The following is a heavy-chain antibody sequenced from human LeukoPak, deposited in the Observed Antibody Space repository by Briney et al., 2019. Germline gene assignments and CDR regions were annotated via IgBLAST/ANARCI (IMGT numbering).Heavy chain of an antibody. CDR1: GFTVSSNY. Sequence: GGSLRLSCAASGFTVSSNYMSWVRQAPGKGLEWVSVIYSGGSTYYADSVKGRFTISRDNSKNTLYLQMNSLRAEDTAVYYCAGSSSWDYYFDYWGQGTLVTVSS. CDR2: IYSGGST. CDR3: AGSSSWDYYFDY. J-gene: IGHJ4*02. D-gene: IGHD6-13*01. V-gene: IGHV3-53*01.